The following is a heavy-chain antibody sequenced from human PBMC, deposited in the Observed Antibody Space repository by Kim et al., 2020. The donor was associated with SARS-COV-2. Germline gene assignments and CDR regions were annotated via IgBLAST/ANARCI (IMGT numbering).Heavy chain of an antibody. V-gene: IGHV3-43*01. CDR2: INWDGRSI. D-gene: IGHD1-26*01. CDR3: AKGTGEWDLRFGQ. J-gene: IGHJ4*02. Sequence: GGSLRLSCAASGFSFDDYTMHWVRQVPGKGLEWVSLINWDGRSIYYADSVKGRFTISRDNSKNSLYLQMDSLRTEDTALYYCAKGTGEWDLRFGQWGQGTLVTVSS. CDR1: GFSFDDYT.